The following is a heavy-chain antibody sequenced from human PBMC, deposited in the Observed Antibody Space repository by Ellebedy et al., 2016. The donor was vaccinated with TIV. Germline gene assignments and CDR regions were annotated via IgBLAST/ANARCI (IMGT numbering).Heavy chain of an antibody. D-gene: IGHD6-6*01. CDR1: GGSFSGYY. CDR2: IIHSGST. V-gene: IGHV4-34*01. Sequence: MPSETLSLTCAVYGGSFSGYYCNWIRQPPGKGLEWIGAIIHSGSTYYNPSLKSRVTMSVEKSKSQFSLNLTSVTAADTAVYYCARGRGSSPDFWGQGTLVTVSS. J-gene: IGHJ4*02. CDR3: ARGRGSSPDF.